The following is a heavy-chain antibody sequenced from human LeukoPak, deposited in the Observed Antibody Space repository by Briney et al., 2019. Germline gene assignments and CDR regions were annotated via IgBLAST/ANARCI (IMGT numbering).Heavy chain of an antibody. J-gene: IGHJ5*02. CDR3: ANYGATTAGFDP. D-gene: IGHD4/OR15-4a*01. CDR2: ISTSGGST. CDR1: GFTFSSYA. Sequence: PGGSLRLSCAASGFTFSSYAMSWVRQAPGKGLEWVSSISTSGGSTYYADSVKGRFTISRDNSKNTLYLQMNSLRAEDTAVYYCANYGATTAGFDPWGQGTLVTVSS. V-gene: IGHV3-23*01.